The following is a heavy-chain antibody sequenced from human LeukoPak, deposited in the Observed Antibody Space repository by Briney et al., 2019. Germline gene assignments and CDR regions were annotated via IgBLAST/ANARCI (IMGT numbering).Heavy chain of an antibody. V-gene: IGHV1-8*02. CDR2: MNPNSGNT. Sequence: ASVKVSCKASGYTFTGYYMHWVRQAPGQGLEWMGWMNPNSGNTGYAQKFQGRVTMTRNTSISTAYMELSSLRSEDTAVYYCARGLLSRGYRNWFDPWGQGTLVTVSS. D-gene: IGHD5-18*01. CDR3: ARGLLSRGYRNWFDP. J-gene: IGHJ5*02. CDR1: GYTFTGYY.